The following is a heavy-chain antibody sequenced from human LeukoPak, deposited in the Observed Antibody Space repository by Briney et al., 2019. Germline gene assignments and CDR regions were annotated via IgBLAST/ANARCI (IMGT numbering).Heavy chain of an antibody. CDR1: GGSFSGYY. CDR2: INHSGST. Sequence: SETLSLTCAVYGGSFSGYYWSWIRQPPGKGLEWIGEINHSGSTNYNPSLKSRVTISVDTSKNQFSLKLSSVTAADTAVYYCARESGSYYYLRLDYWGQGTLVPVSS. D-gene: IGHD1-26*01. J-gene: IGHJ4*02. V-gene: IGHV4-34*01. CDR3: ARESGSYYYLRLDY.